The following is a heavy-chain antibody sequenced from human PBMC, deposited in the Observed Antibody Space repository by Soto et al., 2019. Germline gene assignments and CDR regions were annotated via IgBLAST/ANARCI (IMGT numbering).Heavy chain of an antibody. J-gene: IGHJ4*02. CDR3: AKVSLREWLVRSFDY. CDR1: GFTFSSYG. Sequence: GGSLRLSCAASGFTFSSYGMHWVRQAPGKGLEWVAVISYDGSNKYYADSVKGRFTISRDNSKNTLYLQMNSLRAEDTAVYYCAKVSLREWLVRSFDYWGQGTLVTVS. D-gene: IGHD6-19*01. CDR2: ISYDGSNK. V-gene: IGHV3-30*18.